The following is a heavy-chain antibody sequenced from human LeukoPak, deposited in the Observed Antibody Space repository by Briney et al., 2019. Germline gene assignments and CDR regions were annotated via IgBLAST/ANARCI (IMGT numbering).Heavy chain of an antibody. V-gene: IGHV1-2*02. CDR2: INPDSGGT. Sequence: ASVKVSCKGSGYTFTGYYMHWVRQAPGQGLEWMGWINPDSGGTNYAQKFQGRVTMTRDTSISTAYMELTRLTSDDTALYYCARADYCSSTTCYRFDPWGQGTLVTVSS. J-gene: IGHJ5*02. CDR3: ARADYCSSTTCYRFDP. D-gene: IGHD2-2*02. CDR1: GYTFTGYY.